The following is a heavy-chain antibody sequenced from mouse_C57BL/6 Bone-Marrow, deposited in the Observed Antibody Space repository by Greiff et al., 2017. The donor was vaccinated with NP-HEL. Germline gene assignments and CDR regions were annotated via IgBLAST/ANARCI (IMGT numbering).Heavy chain of an antibody. V-gene: IGHV1-39*01. CDR2: INPNYGTT. CDR1: GYSFTDYN. D-gene: IGHD1-1*01. Sequence: EVKLQESGPELVKPGASVKISCKASGYSFTDYNMNWVKQSNGKSLEWIGVINPNYGTTSYNQKFKGKATLTVDQSSSTAYMQLNSLTSEDSAVYYCARRGFYGSSLYFDYWGQGTTLTVSS. CDR3: ARRGFYGSSLYFDY. J-gene: IGHJ2*01.